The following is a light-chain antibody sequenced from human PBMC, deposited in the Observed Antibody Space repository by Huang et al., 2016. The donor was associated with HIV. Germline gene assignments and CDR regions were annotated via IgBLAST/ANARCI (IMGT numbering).Light chain of an antibody. CDR2: LGS. Sequence: DIVMTQSPLSLPVTPGAAASISCSSSQSLLHSNGYNYLDWYLQKPGQSPQLLIYLGSNRASGVPDRFSGSGSGTDFTLKISRVEAEDAGVYYCMQALQTPYTFGQGTKLEIK. V-gene: IGKV2-28*01. J-gene: IGKJ2*01. CDR3: MQALQTPYT. CDR1: QSLLHSNGYNY.